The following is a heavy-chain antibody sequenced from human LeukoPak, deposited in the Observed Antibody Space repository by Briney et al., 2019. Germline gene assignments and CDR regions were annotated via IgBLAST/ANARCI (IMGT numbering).Heavy chain of an antibody. V-gene: IGHV1-8*03. J-gene: IGHJ4*02. Sequence: GASVKVSCKASGYTFTSYDINGVRQATGQGLEWMGWMNPNSGNTGYAQKFQGRVTITRNTSISTAYMELSSLRSEDTAVYYCARGRHDCSSTSCYYYWGQGTLVTVSS. CDR1: GYTFTSYD. D-gene: IGHD2-2*01. CDR2: MNPNSGNT. CDR3: ARGRHDCSSTSCYYY.